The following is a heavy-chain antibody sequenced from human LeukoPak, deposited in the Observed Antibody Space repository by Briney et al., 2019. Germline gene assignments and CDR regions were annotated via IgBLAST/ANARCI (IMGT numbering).Heavy chain of an antibody. CDR3: AKLMGGYYLNYFDY. CDR2: ISVIGGST. Sequence: GGSLRLSCAASGFTFTSYAMSWVRQAPGKGLEWVSAISVIGGSTYYTASVKGRFTLSRVNSKNTLYLKMNSLRAEDTAVYYCAKLMGGYYLNYFDYWGQGTLVTVSS. D-gene: IGHD3-3*01. V-gene: IGHV3-23*01. CDR1: GFTFTSYA. J-gene: IGHJ4*02.